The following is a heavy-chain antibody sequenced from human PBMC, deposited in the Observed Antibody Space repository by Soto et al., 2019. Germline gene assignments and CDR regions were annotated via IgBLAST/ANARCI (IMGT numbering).Heavy chain of an antibody. D-gene: IGHD5-12*01. CDR1: GYTFTGYY. J-gene: IGHJ6*02. CDR3: ARDGGGSGYDNYYYYYGMDV. Sequence: ASVKVSCKASGYTFTGYYMHLVRQAPGQGLEWMGWINPNSGGTNYAQKFQGRVTMTRDTSISTAYMELSRLRSDDTAVYYCARDGGGSGYDNYYYYYGMDVWGQGTTVTVSS. V-gene: IGHV1-2*02. CDR2: INPNSGGT.